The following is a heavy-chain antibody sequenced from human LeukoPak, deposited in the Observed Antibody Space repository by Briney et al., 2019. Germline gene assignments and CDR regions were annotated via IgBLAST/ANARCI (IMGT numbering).Heavy chain of an antibody. D-gene: IGHD3-22*01. CDR3: AGLVGRYSSGLYYYYFDY. Sequence: PSETLSLTCTVSGGSISSYYWSWIRQPPGKGLEWIGYIYYSGSTNYNPSLKSRATISIDKSKNQFFLNLSSVTAADTAVYYCAGLVGRYSSGLYYYYFDYWGQGTLVTVSS. J-gene: IGHJ4*02. CDR1: GGSISSYY. V-gene: IGHV4-59*12. CDR2: IYYSGST.